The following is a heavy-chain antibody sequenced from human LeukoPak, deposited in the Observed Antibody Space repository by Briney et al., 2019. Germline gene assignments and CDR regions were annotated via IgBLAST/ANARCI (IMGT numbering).Heavy chain of an antibody. CDR3: ARGQYCSGGSCYLFDY. CDR2: INPNSGGT. J-gene: IGHJ4*02. D-gene: IGHD2-15*01. Sequence: GASVKVSCKASGYTFTGYYMHWVRQAPGQGLEWMGWINPNSGGTNYAQKFQGRVTMTRDTSISTAYMELSRLRSDDTAVYYCARGQYCSGGSCYLFDYWGQGTLVTVSS. CDR1: GYTFTGYY. V-gene: IGHV1-2*02.